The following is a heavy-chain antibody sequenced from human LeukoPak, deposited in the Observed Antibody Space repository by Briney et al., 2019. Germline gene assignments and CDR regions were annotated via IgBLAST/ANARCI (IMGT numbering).Heavy chain of an antibody. CDR3: ARNKKGDRYTYGHDY. CDR1: GFTFSSYS. CDR2: ISSSSNYI. J-gene: IGHJ4*02. D-gene: IGHD5-18*01. V-gene: IGHV3-21*01. Sequence: GSLRLSCAAPGFTFSSYSMNWVRQAPGKGVEWVSSISSSSNYIYYADSMKGRFTISRDNAKNSLYLQMSSLRAEDTAVYYCARNKKGDRYTYGHDYWGQGTLVTVSS.